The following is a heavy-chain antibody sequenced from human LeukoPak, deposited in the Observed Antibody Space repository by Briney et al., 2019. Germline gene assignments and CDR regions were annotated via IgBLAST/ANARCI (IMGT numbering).Heavy chain of an antibody. CDR3: ATRYCSSTSCYLMSSPLDY. CDR2: INPNSGGT. D-gene: IGHD2-2*01. J-gene: IGHJ4*02. CDR1: GYTFTGYY. Sequence: ASVKVSCKASGYTFTGYYMHWVRQAPGQGLEWMGWINPNSGGTNYAQKFQGRVTMTRDTSISTAYMELSRLRSDDTAVYYCATRYCSSTSCYLMSSPLDYWGQGTLVTVSS. V-gene: IGHV1-2*02.